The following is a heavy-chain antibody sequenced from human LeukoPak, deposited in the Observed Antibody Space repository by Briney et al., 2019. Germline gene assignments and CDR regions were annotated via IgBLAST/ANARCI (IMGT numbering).Heavy chain of an antibody. D-gene: IGHD6-6*01. CDR1: GFTFSDYY. V-gene: IGHV3-11*04. CDR2: ITNSGTAI. Sequence: GGSLRLSCSASGFTFSDYYMSWIRQAPGKGLEWVSSITNSGTAIYYADSVKGRFTISRDNAKNSLYLQMNSLGAGDTAVYYCARDGWIAARFVDYWGQGTLVTVSS. CDR3: ARDGWIAARFVDY. J-gene: IGHJ4*02.